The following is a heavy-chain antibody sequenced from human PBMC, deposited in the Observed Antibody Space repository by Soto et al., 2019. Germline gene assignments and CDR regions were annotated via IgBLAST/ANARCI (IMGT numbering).Heavy chain of an antibody. CDR2: IKQDGSEK. CDR1: GFTFSSYW. V-gene: IGHV3-7*05. D-gene: IGHD3-9*01. Sequence: GGSLRLSCAASGFTFSSYWMSWVRQAPGKGLEWVANIKQDGSEKYYVDPVKGRFTISRDNAKNSLYLQMNSLRAEDTAVYYCARDRSDYDILTGYRKAPYYYYGMDVWGQGTTVTVSS. CDR3: ARDRSDYDILTGYRKAPYYYYGMDV. J-gene: IGHJ6*02.